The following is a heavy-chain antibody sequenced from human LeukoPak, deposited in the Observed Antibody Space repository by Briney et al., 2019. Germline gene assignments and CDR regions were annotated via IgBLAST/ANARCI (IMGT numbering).Heavy chain of an antibody. V-gene: IGHV4-4*02. J-gene: IGHJ4*02. CDR2: IYHNEFT. D-gene: IGHD4-11*01. Sequence: SETLSLTCAVSGGSISSSNWWTWVRQSPGKGLEWIGEIYHNEFTNYNPSLKSRVTISVDTSKNQFSLKLSSVTASDTAVYYCARRPNAVTFDCWGQGTLVTVSS. CDR3: ARRPNAVTFDC. CDR1: GGSISSSNW.